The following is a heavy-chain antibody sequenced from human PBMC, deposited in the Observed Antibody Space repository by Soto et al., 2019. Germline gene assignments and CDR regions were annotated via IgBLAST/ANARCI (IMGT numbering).Heavy chain of an antibody. J-gene: IGHJ4*02. V-gene: IGHV3-23*01. CDR2: ISGSGGST. CDR1: GFTFSSYA. CDR3: AKDLVSGFDY. Sequence: GESLKISCAASGFTFSSYAMSWVRQAPGKGLEWVSAISGSGGSTYYADSVKGRFTISRDNSKNTLYLQMNSLRAEDTAVYYCAKDLVSGFDYWGQGTLVTVSS. D-gene: IGHD2-8*02.